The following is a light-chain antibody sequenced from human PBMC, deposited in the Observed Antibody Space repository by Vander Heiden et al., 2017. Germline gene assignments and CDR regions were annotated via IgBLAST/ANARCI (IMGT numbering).Light chain of an antibody. CDR2: WAS. V-gene: IGKV4-1*01. CDR1: QSVLYSSNNKNY. Sequence: DIVMTQSPDSLAVSLGERATINCKSSQSVLYSSNNKNYLAWYQQKPGQPPKLLIYWASTRESGVPDRFSGRASGTDFTLSISSLHAEDVTVYYCQLDEGTWWTFGPGTKVEIK. J-gene: IGKJ1*01. CDR3: QLDEGTWWT.